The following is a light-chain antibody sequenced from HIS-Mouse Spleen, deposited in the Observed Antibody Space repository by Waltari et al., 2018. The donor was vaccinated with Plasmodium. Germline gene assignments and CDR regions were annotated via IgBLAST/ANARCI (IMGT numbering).Light chain of an antibody. CDR3: QAWDSSTNYV. CDR2: QDS. CDR1: KLGDKY. V-gene: IGLV3-1*01. Sequence: SYELTQPPSVSVSPGQTARITCPGDKLGDKYACWSQQTQAQSPVLVRSQDSKGPSGMPERVSGSNSGNTDTLTISGTQAMDEADYYCQAWDSSTNYVFGTGTKVTVL. J-gene: IGLJ1*01.